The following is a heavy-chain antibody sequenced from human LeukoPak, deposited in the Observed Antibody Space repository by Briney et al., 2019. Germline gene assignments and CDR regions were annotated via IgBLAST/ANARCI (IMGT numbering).Heavy chain of an antibody. CDR1: GGSFSGYY. J-gene: IGHJ5*02. V-gene: IGHV4-34*01. CDR2: INHSGST. Sequence: PSETLSLTCAVYGGSFSGYYWSWIRQPPGKGLEWIGEINHSGSTNYNPSLKSRVTISVDTSKNQSSLKLSSVTAADTAVYYCARGNIVVVTAISWFDPWGRGTLVTVSS. CDR3: ARGNIVVVTAISWFDP. D-gene: IGHD2-21*02.